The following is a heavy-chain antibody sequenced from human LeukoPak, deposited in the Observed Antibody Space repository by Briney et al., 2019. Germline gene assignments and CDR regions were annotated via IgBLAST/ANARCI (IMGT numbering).Heavy chain of an antibody. Sequence: PGGSLRLSCTTSGFSVSGNYMSWVRQAPGKGLEWVSAIYSGGSTYYADSVKGRFTISRDNSKNTLFLQMNSLRAEDTAVYYCVRGPYYDILTGYYIGIDYWGQGTLVTVSS. CDR2: IYSGGST. D-gene: IGHD3-9*01. CDR1: GFSVSGNY. CDR3: VRGPYYDILTGYYIGIDY. V-gene: IGHV3-53*01. J-gene: IGHJ4*02.